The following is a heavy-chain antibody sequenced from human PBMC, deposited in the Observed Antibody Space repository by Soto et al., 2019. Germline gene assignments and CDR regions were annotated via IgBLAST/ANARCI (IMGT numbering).Heavy chain of an antibody. CDR2: IYYSGST. Sequence: SETLSLTCTVSGGSVSSGSYYWSWIRQPPGKGLEWIGYIYYSGSTNYNPSLKSRVTISVDTSKNQFSLKLSSVTAADTAVYYCARGRRAARRGGLYYYYGVDVWGQGTTVTVSS. J-gene: IGHJ6*02. CDR3: ARGRRAARRGGLYYYYGVDV. V-gene: IGHV4-61*01. CDR1: GGSVSSGSYY. D-gene: IGHD5-18*01.